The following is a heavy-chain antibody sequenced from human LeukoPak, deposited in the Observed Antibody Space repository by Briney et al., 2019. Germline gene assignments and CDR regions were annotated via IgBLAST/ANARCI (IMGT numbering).Heavy chain of an antibody. V-gene: IGHV3-30*18. CDR1: GFTFSSYG. Sequence: PGGSLRLSCTASGFTFSSYGIHWVRQAPGKGLEWVAVISYDGSNKYYADSVKGRFTISGDNSKNTLYLQMNSLRDEDTAVYYCAKDSQTAYYDILIGSGAYFDYWGQGNLVTVSS. D-gene: IGHD3-9*01. J-gene: IGHJ4*02. CDR3: AKDSQTAYYDILIGSGAYFDY. CDR2: ISYDGSNK.